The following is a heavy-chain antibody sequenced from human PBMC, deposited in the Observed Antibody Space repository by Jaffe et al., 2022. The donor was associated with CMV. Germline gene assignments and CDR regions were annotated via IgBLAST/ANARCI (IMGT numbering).Heavy chain of an antibody. D-gene: IGHD3-22*01. CDR3: ARELDSSGYYFDY. CDR2: IWYDGSNK. J-gene: IGHJ4*02. CDR1: GFTFSSYG. V-gene: IGHV3-33*01. Sequence: QVQLVESGGGVVQPGRSLRLSCAASGFTFSSYGMHWVRQAPGKGLEWVAVIWYDGSNKYYADSVKGRFTISRDNSKNTLYLQMNSLRAEDTAVYYCARELDSSGYYFDYWGQGTLVTVSS.